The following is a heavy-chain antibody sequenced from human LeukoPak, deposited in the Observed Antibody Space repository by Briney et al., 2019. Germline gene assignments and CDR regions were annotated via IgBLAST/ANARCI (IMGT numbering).Heavy chain of an antibody. Sequence: SETLSLTCAVSGYSISSGYYWGWIRQPPGKGLEWIGSIYHSGGTYYNPSLKSRVTISVDTSKNQFSLKLSSVTAADTAVYYCARHSVYDFWSGPYYFDYWGQGTLVTVSS. CDR1: GYSISSGYY. D-gene: IGHD3-3*01. CDR3: ARHSVYDFWSGPYYFDY. CDR2: IYHSGGT. V-gene: IGHV4-38-2*01. J-gene: IGHJ4*02.